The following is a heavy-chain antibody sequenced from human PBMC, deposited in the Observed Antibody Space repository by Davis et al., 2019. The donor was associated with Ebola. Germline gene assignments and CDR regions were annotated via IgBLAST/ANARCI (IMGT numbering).Heavy chain of an antibody. J-gene: IGHJ4*02. CDR2: ISGSGGNT. Sequence: GESLKISCAASGFTFSSYAMSWVRQAPGKGLEWVSAISGSGGNTYYADSVKGRFTISRGNSENTLSLQMNSLRAEDTAVYYCAKAVAASWSPFDNWGRGTLVTVSS. CDR1: GFTFSSYA. V-gene: IGHV3-23*01. CDR3: AKAVAASWSPFDN. D-gene: IGHD6-19*01.